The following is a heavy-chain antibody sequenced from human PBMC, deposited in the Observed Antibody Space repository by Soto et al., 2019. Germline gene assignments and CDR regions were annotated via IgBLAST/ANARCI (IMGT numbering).Heavy chain of an antibody. J-gene: IGHJ6*02. V-gene: IGHV1-69*06. CDR1: GGTFSNYA. CDR2: NIPLFSTA. Sequence: QVQLVQSGAEVRKPGSSVKVSCKASGGTFSNYAISWVRQAPGQGLEWMGGNIPLFSTANYAQKFQGRATITADKSTSTAAMKLSSLRSEDTAVYYCAGASVDTALITLDWFYWRDGMDVWGQGTTVTVSS. D-gene: IGHD5-18*01. CDR3: AGASVDTALITLDWFYWRDGMDV.